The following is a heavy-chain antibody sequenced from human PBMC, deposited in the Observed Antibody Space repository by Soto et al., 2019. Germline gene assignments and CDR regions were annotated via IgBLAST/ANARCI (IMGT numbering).Heavy chain of an antibody. D-gene: IGHD3-10*01. CDR1: GFTFSGSA. CDR3: TSMVRGVIDY. V-gene: IGHV3-73*01. J-gene: IGHJ4*02. CDR2: IRRKANSYAT. Sequence: EVQLVESGGGLVQPGGSLKLSCAASGFTFSGSAMHWVRQASGKGLEWVGRIRRKANSYATAYAASVKGLFTISRDDSKNTAFLKMSSLKSEDTAKYYCTSMVRGVIDYWGQGTLVTVSS.